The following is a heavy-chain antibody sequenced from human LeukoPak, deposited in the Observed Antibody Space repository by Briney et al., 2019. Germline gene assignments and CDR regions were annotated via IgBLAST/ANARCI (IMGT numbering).Heavy chain of an antibody. D-gene: IGHD2/OR15-2a*01. CDR1: GGTFSSYT. V-gene: IGHV1-69*02. CDR2: ITPILGIA. J-gene: IGHJ6*02. Sequence: SVKVSCKASGGTFSSYTISWVRQAPGQGLEWMGRITPILGIANYAQKFQGRVTITADKSTSTAYMELSSLRSEDTAVYYCARINRSGMDVWGQGTTVTVSS. CDR3: ARINRSGMDV.